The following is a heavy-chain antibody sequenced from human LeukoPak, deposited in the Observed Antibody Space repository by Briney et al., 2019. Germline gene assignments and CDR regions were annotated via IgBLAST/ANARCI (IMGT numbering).Heavy chain of an antibody. J-gene: IGHJ3*02. V-gene: IGHV4-30-2*01. CDR2: IYHCGST. D-gene: IGHD6-6*01. CDR3: ARTSIAARRANAFDI. Sequence: SETLSLTCAVSGGSISSGGYSWSWIRQPPGKGLEWIGYIYHCGSTYYNPSLKSRVTISVDRSKNQFSLKLSSVTAADTAVYYCARTSIAARRANAFDIWGQGTMVTVSS. CDR1: GGSISSGGYS.